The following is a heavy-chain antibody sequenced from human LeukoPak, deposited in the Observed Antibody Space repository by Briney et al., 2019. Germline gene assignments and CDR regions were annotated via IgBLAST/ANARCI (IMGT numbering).Heavy chain of an antibody. J-gene: IGHJ4*02. CDR3: ARHGAGYCTNGVCRHFDY. D-gene: IGHD2-8*01. CDR1: GYSFTSYW. Sequence: RGESLKISCKGSGYSFTSYWIGWVRQMPGKGLEWMGIIYPADSDTRYSPSFQGQVTISADKSISTAYLQWSSLKASDTAMYYCARHGAGYCTNGVCRHFDYWGQGTLVTVSS. CDR2: IYPADSDT. V-gene: IGHV5-51*01.